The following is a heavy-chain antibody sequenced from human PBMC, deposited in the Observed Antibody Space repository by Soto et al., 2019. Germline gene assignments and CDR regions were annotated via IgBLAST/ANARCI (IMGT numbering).Heavy chain of an antibody. J-gene: IGHJ4*02. CDR2: FTRSGNT. CDR1: GFTFSNYA. Sequence: GGSLRLSCAASGFTFSNYAMSWVRQAPGKGLEWVSTFTRSGNTYYADSVKGRFTISRDNSKNTLYLQMDSLRAEDTAVYYCAREFAPGSPNHDYWGLGTLVTVSS. V-gene: IGHV3-23*01. CDR3: AREFAPGSPNHDY. D-gene: IGHD3-10*01.